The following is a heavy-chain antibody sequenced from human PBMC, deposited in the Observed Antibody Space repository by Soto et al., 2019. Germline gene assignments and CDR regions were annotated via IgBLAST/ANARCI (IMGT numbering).Heavy chain of an antibody. CDR3: ARDMRQLVFDY. CDR1: XXXXXXXA. J-gene: IGHJ4*02. CDR2: ISYDGSNK. V-gene: IGHV3-30-3*01. D-gene: IGHD6-6*01. Sequence: QVQLVESGGGXXXXGXXXXXXCXASXXXXXXXAMHXXXXAXGKGLEWVAVISYDGSNKYYADSVKGRFTISRDNSKNTLYLQMNSLRAEDTAVYYCARDMRQLVFDYWGQGTLVTVSS.